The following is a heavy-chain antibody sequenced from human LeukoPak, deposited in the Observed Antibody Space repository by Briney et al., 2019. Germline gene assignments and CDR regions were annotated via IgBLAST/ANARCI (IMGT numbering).Heavy chain of an antibody. J-gene: IGHJ5*02. Sequence: GESLKISCKGSGYSFTSYWISWVRQMPGKGLEWMGIIYPGDSDTRYSPSFQGQVTISAVKSISTAYLQWSSLKASDTAMYYCARSEGYSSSWYRGQDWFDPWGQGTLVTVSS. D-gene: IGHD6-13*01. CDR3: ARSEGYSSSWYRGQDWFDP. V-gene: IGHV5-51*01. CDR1: GYSFTSYW. CDR2: IYPGDSDT.